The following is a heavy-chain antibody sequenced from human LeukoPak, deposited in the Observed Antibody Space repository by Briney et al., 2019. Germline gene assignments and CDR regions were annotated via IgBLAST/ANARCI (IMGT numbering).Heavy chain of an antibody. Sequence: GGSLRLSCAASGFTFSSYSMNWVRQAPGKGLEWVSSISSSSSYIYYADSVKGRFTISRDNAKNSLYLQVNSLRAEDTAVYYCAREDDSSGYYTPFAFDIWGQGTMVTVSS. V-gene: IGHV3-21*01. D-gene: IGHD3-22*01. CDR2: ISSSSSYI. J-gene: IGHJ3*02. CDR3: AREDDSSGYYTPFAFDI. CDR1: GFTFSSYS.